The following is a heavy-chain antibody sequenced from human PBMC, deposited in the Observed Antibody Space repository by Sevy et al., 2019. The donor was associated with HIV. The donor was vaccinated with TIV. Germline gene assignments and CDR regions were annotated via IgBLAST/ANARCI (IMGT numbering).Heavy chain of an antibody. V-gene: IGHV3-66*01. CDR2: IYSDGTT. Sequence: QLGDPLRLSCAVSGFTVSANYMTWVRQAPGKGLEWVSVIYSDGTTHHADSVKGRFSISRDNSNNTLYLQMNSLRAEDTAVYYCARGKGGYGYGFNYWGQGTLVTVSS. J-gene: IGHJ4*02. D-gene: IGHD5-18*01. CDR1: GFTVSANY. CDR3: ARGKGGYGYGFNY.